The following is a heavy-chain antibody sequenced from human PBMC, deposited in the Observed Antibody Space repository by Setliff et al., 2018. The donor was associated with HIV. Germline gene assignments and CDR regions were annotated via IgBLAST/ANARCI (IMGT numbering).Heavy chain of an antibody. CDR3: ARMGRITIFGVVIIRPVHAFDI. D-gene: IGHD3-3*01. J-gene: IGHJ3*02. Sequence: SETLSLTCTVSGGSASNSRYYWAWIRHPPGKGLEYIGSTYYNPSLKSRVTISVDTFKNQFSLKLSSVTAADTAVYYCARMGRITIFGVVIIRPVHAFDIWGQGTMVTVSS. V-gene: IGHV4-39*01. CDR2: T. CDR1: GGSASNSRYY.